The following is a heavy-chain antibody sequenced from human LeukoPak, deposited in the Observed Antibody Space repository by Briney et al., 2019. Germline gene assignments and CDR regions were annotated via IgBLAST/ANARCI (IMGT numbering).Heavy chain of an antibody. V-gene: IGHV3-9*01. J-gene: IGHJ4*02. Sequence: PGGSLRLSCATSGFTFDNYAMHWVRRAPGEGMEWVSGISWSGGTMAYADSVKGRFIISRDNANSSLYLQMNSLRAEDTAFYYCAKDAGGQPGPGSFFDFWGQGTLVTVSS. CDR3: AKDAGGQPGPGSFFDF. CDR1: GFTFDNYA. CDR2: ISWSGGTM. D-gene: IGHD2-2*01.